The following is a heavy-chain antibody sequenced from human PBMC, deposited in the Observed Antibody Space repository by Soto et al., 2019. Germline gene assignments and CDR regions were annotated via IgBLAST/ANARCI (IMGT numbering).Heavy chain of an antibody. CDR3: ARTQRTGYRTHLIGRWFDP. V-gene: IGHV4-34*01. J-gene: IGHJ5*02. Sequence: SETLSLTCAVYGGSFSGYYWSWIRQPPGKGLEWIGEINHSGSTNYNPSLKSRVTISVDTSKNQFSLKLSSVTAADTAVYYCARTQRTGYRTHLIGRWFDPWGQETLVTVSS. CDR1: GGSFSGYY. D-gene: IGHD3-9*01. CDR2: INHSGST.